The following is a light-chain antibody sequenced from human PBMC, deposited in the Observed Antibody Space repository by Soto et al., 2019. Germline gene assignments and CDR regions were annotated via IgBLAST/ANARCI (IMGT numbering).Light chain of an antibody. Sequence: QSVLTQPPSASGTPGQRVTISCSGSTSNIGTNYVYWYQQLPGTAPKLLIYSYNQRPSGVPDRFSGSKSGTSVSLAISGLRSEDEADYYCATWDDSLSGPVFGGGTKVTVL. CDR3: ATWDDSLSGPV. J-gene: IGLJ3*02. V-gene: IGLV1-47*02. CDR2: SYN. CDR1: TSNIGTNY.